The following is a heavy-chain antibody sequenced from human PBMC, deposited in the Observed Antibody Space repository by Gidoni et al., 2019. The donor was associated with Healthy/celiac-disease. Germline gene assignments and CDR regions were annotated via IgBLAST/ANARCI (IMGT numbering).Heavy chain of an antibody. J-gene: IGHJ4*02. V-gene: IGHV3-23*01. Sequence: EVQLLESGGGLVQPGGSLRLSCAASGFTFISYAMSWVRQAPGKGLEWVSAISGSGGSTYYADSVKGRFTISRDNSKNTLYLQMNSLRAEDTAVYYCAKDQGYDSSGYYYFDYWGQGTLVTVSS. CDR1: GFTFISYA. CDR2: ISGSGGST. CDR3: AKDQGYDSSGYYYFDY. D-gene: IGHD3-22*01.